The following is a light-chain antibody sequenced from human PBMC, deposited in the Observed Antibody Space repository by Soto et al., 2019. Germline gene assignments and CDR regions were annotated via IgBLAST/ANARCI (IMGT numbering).Light chain of an antibody. CDR3: QQRSHWPPLT. V-gene: IGKV3-11*01. CDR1: QSVSTY. CDR2: DAS. J-gene: IGKJ4*01. Sequence: EIVLTQSPATLSMSPGERASLSCRDSQSVSTYLAWYQQKPGQAPRLLIFDASNRASGIPSRFSGSGSGTNFTLTISRLEPEDFAVYFCQQRSHWPPLTFGGGTKVEIK.